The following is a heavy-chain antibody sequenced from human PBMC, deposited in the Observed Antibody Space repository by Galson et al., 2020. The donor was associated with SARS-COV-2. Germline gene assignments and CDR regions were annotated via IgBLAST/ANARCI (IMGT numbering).Heavy chain of an antibody. Sequence: GGSLRLSCAASGLTFSSYAMSWVRQAPGKGLEWVSAISGSGGSTYYADSVKGRFTISRDNSKNTLYLQMNSLRAEDTAVYYCARPGSYGVRVYFDYWGQGTLVTVSS. CDR2: ISGSGGST. V-gene: IGHV3-23*01. D-gene: IGHD4-17*01. CDR1: GLTFSSYA. CDR3: ARPGSYGVRVYFDY. J-gene: IGHJ4*02.